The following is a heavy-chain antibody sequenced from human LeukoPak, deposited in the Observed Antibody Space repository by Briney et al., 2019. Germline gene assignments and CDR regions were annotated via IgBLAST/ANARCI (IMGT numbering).Heavy chain of an antibody. CDR3: ARDRGVGATPYYYYYYMDV. V-gene: IGHV1-18*04. D-gene: IGHD1-26*01. Sequence: GASVKVSCKASGNTFTRYSMNWVRQAPGQGLEWMGWISAYNGNTNYAQKLQGRVTMTTDTSTSTAYMELRSLRSDDTAVYYCARDRGVGATPYYYYYYMDVWGKGTTVTVSS. J-gene: IGHJ6*03. CDR1: GNTFTRYS. CDR2: ISAYNGNT.